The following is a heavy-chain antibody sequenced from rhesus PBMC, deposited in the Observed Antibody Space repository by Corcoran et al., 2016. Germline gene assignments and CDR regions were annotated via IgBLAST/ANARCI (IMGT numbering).Heavy chain of an antibody. Sequence: LQLQESGPGLVKPSETLSLTCAASGGSISSSNWWRWIRQHAGKGRGWIGRISGEGGSTSDNPSLKSRVTISKDTSKNQFSLKLSSVTAADTAVYYCAREPYYYSGSYSNFDYWGQGVLVTVSS. CDR1: GGSISSSNW. D-gene: IGHD3-16*01. V-gene: IGHV4-57*02. CDR3: AREPYYYSGSYSNFDY. J-gene: IGHJ4*01. CDR2: ISGEGGST.